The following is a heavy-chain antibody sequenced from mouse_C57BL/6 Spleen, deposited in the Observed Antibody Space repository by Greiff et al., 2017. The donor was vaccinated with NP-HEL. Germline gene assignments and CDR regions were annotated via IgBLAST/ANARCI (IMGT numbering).Heavy chain of an antibody. Sequence: DVKLVESGGGLVKPGGSLKLSCAASGFTFSDYGMHWVRQAPEKGLEWVAYISSGSSTIYYADTVKGRFTISSNNAKNTLVLQTTSLVSEDTAIYYCARGDYYDSIAWFAYWGQGTLVTVSA. J-gene: IGHJ3*01. V-gene: IGHV5-17*01. D-gene: IGHD1-1*01. CDR3: ARGDYYDSIAWFAY. CDR1: GFTFSDYG. CDR2: ISSGSSTI.